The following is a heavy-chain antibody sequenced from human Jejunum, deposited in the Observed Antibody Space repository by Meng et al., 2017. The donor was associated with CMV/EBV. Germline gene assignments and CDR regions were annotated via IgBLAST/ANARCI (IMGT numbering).Heavy chain of an antibody. CDR3: AHSYCSRGTCYSFYY. D-gene: IGHD2-15*01. CDR2: VYWDDDK. V-gene: IGHV2-5*02. Sequence: CSREVSGVGVGWIRQHPGKALEWLALVYWDDDKRYNPSLQTRLTIAKDTSKNQVVLTMINVGPVDTATYYCAHSYCSRGTCYSFYYWGPGTLVTVSS. CDR1: CSREVSGVG. J-gene: IGHJ4*02.